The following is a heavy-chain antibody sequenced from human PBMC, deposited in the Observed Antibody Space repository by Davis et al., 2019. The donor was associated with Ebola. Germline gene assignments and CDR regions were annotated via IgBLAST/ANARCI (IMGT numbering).Heavy chain of an antibody. CDR2: ISGSGGST. CDR3: ARGKGYYYMDV. CDR1: GFTVSSNY. V-gene: IGHV3-23*01. J-gene: IGHJ6*03. Sequence: GESLKISCAASGFTVSSNYMSWVRQAPGKGLEWVSAISGSGGSTYYADSVKGRFTISRDNSKNTLYLQMNSLRSEDTAVYYCARGKGYYYMDVWGKGTTVTVSS.